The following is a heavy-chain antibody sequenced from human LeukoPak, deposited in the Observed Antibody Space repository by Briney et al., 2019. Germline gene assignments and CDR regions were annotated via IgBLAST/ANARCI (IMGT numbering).Heavy chain of an antibody. Sequence: GGSLRLSCAASGFTFSSYWMSWVRQAPGKGLEWVSYISSSGSTIYYADSVKGRFTISRDNAKNSLYLQMNSLRAEDTAVYYCARVDVMITFGGVIAGGAFDIWGQGTMVTVSS. CDR3: ARVDVMITFGGVIAGGAFDI. V-gene: IGHV3-48*04. CDR1: GFTFSSYW. CDR2: ISSSGSTI. D-gene: IGHD3-16*02. J-gene: IGHJ3*02.